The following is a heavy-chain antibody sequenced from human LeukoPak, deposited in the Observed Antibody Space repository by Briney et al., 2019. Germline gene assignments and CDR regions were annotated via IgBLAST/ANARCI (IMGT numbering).Heavy chain of an antibody. CDR3: ARGGGYYGSGSYGY. Sequence: KSSETLSLTCAVYGGSFSGYYWSWIRQPPGKGLEWIGSIYHSGSTYYNPSLKSRVTISVDTSKNQFSLKLSSVTAADTAVYYCARGGGYYGSGSYGYWGQGTLVTVSS. J-gene: IGHJ4*02. CDR2: IYHSGST. CDR1: GGSFSGYY. V-gene: IGHV4-34*01. D-gene: IGHD3-10*01.